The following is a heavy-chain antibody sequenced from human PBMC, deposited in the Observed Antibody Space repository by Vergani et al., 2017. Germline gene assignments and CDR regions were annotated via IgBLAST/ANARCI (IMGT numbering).Heavy chain of an antibody. CDR3: AKTHDFSSLYSSYNWFDP. CDR1: GYTFTSYY. D-gene: IGHD3-3*01. V-gene: IGHV5-51*01. CDR2: IYAGDSDV. J-gene: IGHJ5*02. Sequence: VQLVQSGAEVKKPGASVKVSCKASGYTFTSYYMPWVRQAPGQGLEWMGIIYAGDSDVRYSPSFQGQVTMSVDKSLSTAYLQWSSLKASDTATYYCAKTHDFSSLYSSYNWFDPWGQGTQVTVSS.